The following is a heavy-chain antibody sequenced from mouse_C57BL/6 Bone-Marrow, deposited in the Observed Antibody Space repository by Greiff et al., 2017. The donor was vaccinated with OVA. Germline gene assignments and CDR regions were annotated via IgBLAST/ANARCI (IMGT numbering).Heavy chain of an antibody. V-gene: IGHV1-55*01. J-gene: IGHJ2*01. CDR1: GYTFTGYW. CDR2: IYPGSGST. Sequence: QVQLQQPGAELVKPGASVKMSCKASGYTFTGYWIPWVKQRPGQGLEWIGDIYPGSGSTNYNEKFKSKATLTVDTSSSTAYMQLSSLTSEDSAVYYCATRMIYCDDDWLDYWGQGTTVTVSS. D-gene: IGHD2-4*01. CDR3: ATRMIYCDDDWLDY.